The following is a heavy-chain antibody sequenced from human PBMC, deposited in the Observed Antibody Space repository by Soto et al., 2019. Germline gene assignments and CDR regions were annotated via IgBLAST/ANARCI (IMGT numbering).Heavy chain of an antibody. CDR2: IIPIFETT. Sequence: QVQLVQSGAEVKKPGSSVKVSCKASGGTFSGYAITWVRQAPGQGLEWMGGIIPIFETTNYAQNFQGRVTMTADNSTSTAYMKLISRLSADTAVYYSSRQGSGYFWSGMDVWGQGTTVTVSS. J-gene: IGHJ6*02. D-gene: IGHD5-12*01. CDR1: GGTFSGYA. V-gene: IGHV1-69*06. CDR3: SRQGSGYFWSGMDV.